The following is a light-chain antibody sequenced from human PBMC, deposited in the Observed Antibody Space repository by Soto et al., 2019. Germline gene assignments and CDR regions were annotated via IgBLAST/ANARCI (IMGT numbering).Light chain of an antibody. CDR2: GAS. V-gene: IGKV3-15*01. J-gene: IGKJ4*01. CDR1: QSISTN. Sequence: EIVMTQSPATLSVSPGERATLSCRASQSISTNLAWYQQKPGQGPRLLIFGASTRAIGIPARFSGSGSGTDFTLTISSLQSEDFAVYFCQHYYKRPLTFGGGTKVEIK. CDR3: QHYYKRPLT.